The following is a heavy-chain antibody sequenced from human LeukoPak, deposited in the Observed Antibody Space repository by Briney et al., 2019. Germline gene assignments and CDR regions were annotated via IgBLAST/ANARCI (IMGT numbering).Heavy chain of an antibody. CDR3: ARATQYYDFWSGYYGMDV. D-gene: IGHD3-3*01. V-gene: IGHV1-69*13. CDR2: IIPIFGTA. CDR1: GGTFSSYA. J-gene: IGHJ6*02. Sequence: SVKVSCKASGGTFSSYAISWVRQAPGQGLEWMGGIIPIFGTANYAQKFQGRVTITADESTSTAYMELSSLRSEDTAVYYCARATQYYDFWSGYYGMDVWGQGTTVTVSS.